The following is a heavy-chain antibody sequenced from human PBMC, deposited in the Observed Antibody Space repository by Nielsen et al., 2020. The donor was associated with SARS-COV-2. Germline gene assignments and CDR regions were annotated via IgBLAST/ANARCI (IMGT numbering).Heavy chain of an antibody. CDR3: ARQGPMAVHDY. CDR2: IYPGDSDT. V-gene: IGHV5-51*01. CDR1: GYSFTSYW. D-gene: IGHD6-19*01. J-gene: IGHJ4*02. Sequence: KVSCKGPGYSFTSYWIGWVRQMLGKGLEWMGIIYPGDSDTRYSPSFQGQVTISADKSISTAYLQWSSLKASDTAMYYCARQGPMAVHDYWGQGTLVTVSS.